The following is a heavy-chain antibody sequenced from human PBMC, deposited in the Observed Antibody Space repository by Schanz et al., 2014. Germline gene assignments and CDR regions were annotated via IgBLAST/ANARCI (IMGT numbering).Heavy chain of an antibody. D-gene: IGHD2-21*02. CDR3: ARPSDSSWYMDV. Sequence: AQLVESGGGVVQPGRSLRLSRVASGFPFISYDIHWVRQAPGKGLEWVSSISSSSSYISYADSVKGRFTISRDNAKNALYLQMNSLRAEDTAVYYGARPSDSSWYMDVWGKGTTVTVSS. V-gene: IGHV3-21*01. CDR1: GFPFISYD. CDR2: ISSSSSYI. J-gene: IGHJ6*03.